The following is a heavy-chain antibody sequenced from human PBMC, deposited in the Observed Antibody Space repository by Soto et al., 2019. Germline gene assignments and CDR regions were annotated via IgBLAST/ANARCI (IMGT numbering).Heavy chain of an antibody. CDR1: GGSVSSGGYY. CDR2: IYYSGST. CDR3: AVTDGRWRELDY. D-gene: IGHD1-26*01. Sequence: SETLSLTCTVSGGSVSSGGYYWSWIRQPPGKELEWIGYIYYSGSTNYNPSLKSRVTISVDTPKNQFSLKLSSVTAADTAVYYYAVTDGRWRELDYWGQGILVTVSS. V-gene: IGHV4-61*08. J-gene: IGHJ4*02.